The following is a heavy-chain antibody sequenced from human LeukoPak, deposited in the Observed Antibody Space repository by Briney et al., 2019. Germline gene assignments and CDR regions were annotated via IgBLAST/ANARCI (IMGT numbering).Heavy chain of an antibody. CDR3: AREGYSSSWRGYYFDF. CDR2: INPNSGDT. Sequence: GASVTVSCTASEYTFTAYYMHWVRQAPGQGLEWMGWINPNSGDTNYAQEFQGRVTMTRDTSISTAYMDLNTLTSDDTAVYYCAREGYSSSWRGYYFDFWGQGTLVTVSS. J-gene: IGHJ4*02. V-gene: IGHV1-2*02. CDR1: EYTFTAYY. D-gene: IGHD6-13*01.